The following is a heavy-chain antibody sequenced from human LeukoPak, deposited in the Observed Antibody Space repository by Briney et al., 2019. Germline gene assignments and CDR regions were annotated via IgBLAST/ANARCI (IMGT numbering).Heavy chain of an antibody. V-gene: IGHV3-23*01. Sequence: GGTLRLSCAATGFTFSNFAMNWVRQAPGKGLEWVSAISAGGTFYADFVKGRFTISRDNSKNTLYLQMNSLRVDDTAVYYCVKGLYTIDYWGQGTLVTVSS. CDR3: VKGLYTIDY. D-gene: IGHD2-2*02. J-gene: IGHJ4*02. CDR2: ISAGGT. CDR1: GFTFSNFA.